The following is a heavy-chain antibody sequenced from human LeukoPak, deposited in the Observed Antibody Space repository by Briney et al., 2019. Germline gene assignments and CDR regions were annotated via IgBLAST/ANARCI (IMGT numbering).Heavy chain of an antibody. Sequence: SETLSLTCSVPGGSLNGFSHYWGCIRQPPGKGLEWIGCIFSSGSTYYNPSLQSRVTISLDTSNDHFSLKVRSVTAADTAVYFCARGLAHGGIANWFDPWGQGTLVTVAS. CDR2: IFSSGST. CDR1: GGSLNGFSHY. D-gene: IGHD2-21*01. V-gene: IGHV4-39*07. CDR3: ARGLAHGGIANWFDP. J-gene: IGHJ5*02.